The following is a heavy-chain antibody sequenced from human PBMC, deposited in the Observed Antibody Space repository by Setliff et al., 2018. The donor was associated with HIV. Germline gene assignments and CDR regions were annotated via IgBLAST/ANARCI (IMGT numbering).Heavy chain of an antibody. D-gene: IGHD3-10*01. J-gene: IGHJ6*01. V-gene: IGHV4-34*10. CDR2: IKHGGSA. CDR3: ARDNSYYYGSGSHYWYGMDV. Sequence: NPSETLSLTCAVYGGSFSGFYWTWIRQPPGKGLEWIGEIKHGGSANYNPSLKSRVTMSIDTSKNQFSLKLSSVTAADTAVYYCARDNSYYYGSGSHYWYGMDVWGQGTTVTVSS. CDR1: GGSFSGFY.